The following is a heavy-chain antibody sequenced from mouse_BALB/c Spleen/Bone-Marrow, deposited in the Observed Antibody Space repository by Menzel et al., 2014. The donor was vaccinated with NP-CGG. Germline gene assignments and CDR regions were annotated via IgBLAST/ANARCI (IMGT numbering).Heavy chain of an antibody. CDR2: IRNKANGYTT. Sequence: EVKLMESGGGSVQPGGSLRLSCATSGFTFTDYYMNWVRQPPGKALEWLGFIRNKANGYTTEYSASVKGRFTISRDNSQSILYLQMNTLRAEDSATYYCARDRGGLLFDYWGQGTTLTVSS. J-gene: IGHJ2*01. V-gene: IGHV7-3*02. CDR1: GFTFTDYY. CDR3: ARDRGGLLFDY. D-gene: IGHD1-1*01.